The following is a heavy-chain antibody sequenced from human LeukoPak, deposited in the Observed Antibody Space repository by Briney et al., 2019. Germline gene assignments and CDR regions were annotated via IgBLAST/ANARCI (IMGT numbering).Heavy chain of an antibody. D-gene: IGHD3-22*01. CDR2: ISTTGDNT. V-gene: IGHV3-23*01. Sequence: PGGSLRLSCAASGFTFSSSILSWVRQAPGRGLEWVSTISTTGDNTYYADSVKGRFAISRDNSRNTLYLQMNSLRTEDTAVYYCAKDHDYDSSGPYWGQGTLVTVSS. CDR3: AKDHDYDSSGPY. J-gene: IGHJ4*02. CDR1: GFTFSSSI.